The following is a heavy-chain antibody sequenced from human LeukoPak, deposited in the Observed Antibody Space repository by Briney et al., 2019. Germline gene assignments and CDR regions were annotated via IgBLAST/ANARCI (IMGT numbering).Heavy chain of an antibody. V-gene: IGHV1-18*01. Sequence: ASVKVSCKASGYTFSNYGISWVRQAPGQGLEWMGWISAYNGNTNYAQKLQGRVTMTTDTSTSTAYMELRSLRSDDTAVYYCAVQYSGYDYWFDPWGQGTLVTVSS. D-gene: IGHD5-12*01. CDR2: ISAYNGNT. CDR3: AVQYSGYDYWFDP. J-gene: IGHJ5*02. CDR1: GYTFSNYG.